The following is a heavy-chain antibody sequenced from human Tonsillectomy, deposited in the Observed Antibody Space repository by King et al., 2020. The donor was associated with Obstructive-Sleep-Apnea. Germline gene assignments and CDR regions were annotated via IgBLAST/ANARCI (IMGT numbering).Heavy chain of an antibody. Sequence: LQLQESGPGLAKPSETLSLTCTVSGGSISSSTYYWVWIRQPPGQGLEWIGSIYYIGNTRYNPSLKSRVTISVDTPKNQFSLKLSSVTAADTAVYYCARERGYAMDVWGQGTTVTVSS. V-gene: IGHV4-39*02. CDR2: IYYIGNT. CDR1: GGSISSSTYY. J-gene: IGHJ6*02. CDR3: ARERGYAMDV. D-gene: IGHD3-10*01.